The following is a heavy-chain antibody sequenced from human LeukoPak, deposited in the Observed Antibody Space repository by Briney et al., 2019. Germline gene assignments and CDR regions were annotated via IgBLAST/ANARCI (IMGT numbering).Heavy chain of an antibody. Sequence: PGGSLRLSCAASGLTFTDFWMNWVRLAPGRGLEWLANIKPDGNEKYYVDSVKGRFAISRDNAKNEVYLEMNSLRAEGTGVYYCSGRDSSRSPRAYWGQGTLVSVSS. D-gene: IGHD2-2*01. CDR2: IKPDGNEK. J-gene: IGHJ4*02. CDR1: GLTFTDFW. V-gene: IGHV3-7*01. CDR3: SGRDSSRSPRAY.